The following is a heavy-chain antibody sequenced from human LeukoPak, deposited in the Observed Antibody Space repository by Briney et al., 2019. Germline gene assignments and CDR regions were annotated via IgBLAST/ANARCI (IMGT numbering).Heavy chain of an antibody. J-gene: IGHJ4*02. V-gene: IGHV3-23*01. CDR3: AKEGPAAIVVVRAVDY. Sequence: GGSLRLSCAASGFTFSSYAMSWVRQAPGKGLEWVSAISGGGGSTYYADSVKGRFTISRDNSKNTLYPQMNSLRAEDTAVYYCAKEGPAAIVVVRAVDYWGQGTLVTVSS. D-gene: IGHD3-22*01. CDR2: ISGGGGST. CDR1: GFTFSSYA.